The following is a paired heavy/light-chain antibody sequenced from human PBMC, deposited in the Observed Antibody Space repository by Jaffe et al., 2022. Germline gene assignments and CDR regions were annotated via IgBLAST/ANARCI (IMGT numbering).Heavy chain of an antibody. CDR3: AKERGNYSESSGYYYYNYMDV. V-gene: IGHV3-30*02. CDR2: IPHDGSNT. Sequence: QVQLVESGGGVVQPGGSLRLSCVAFGFTFSSHGMHWVRQAPGKGLEWVAFIPHDGSNTYYAASVKGRFTISRDNSKNTLFLHLNSLRAEDTAVFYCAKERGNYSESSGYYYYNYMDVWGKGTTVTVSS. D-gene: IGHD3-22*01. CDR1: GFTFSSHG. J-gene: IGHJ6*03.
Light chain of an antibody. CDR2: EVS. CDR3: MQSKQLPIT. Sequence: DIVMTQTPLSLSVTPGQPASISCKSSQSLLHSDGKASFSWYQQKPGQPPHLLIYEVSTRFSGVPDRFSGSGSGTDFTLKISRVETEDVGVYYCMQSKQLPITFGQGTRLEIE. CDR1: QSLLHSDGKAS. V-gene: IGKV2D-29*01. J-gene: IGKJ5*01.